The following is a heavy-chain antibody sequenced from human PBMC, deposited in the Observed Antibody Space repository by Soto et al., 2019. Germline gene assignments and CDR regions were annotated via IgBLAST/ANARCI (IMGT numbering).Heavy chain of an antibody. V-gene: IGHV4-34*01. CDR1: GGSFSGYY. J-gene: IGHJ4*02. CDR3: AREDVDY. D-gene: IGHD2-15*01. CDR2: INHSGST. Sequence: QVQLQQWGAGLLKPSETLSLTCAVYGGSFSGYYWCWIRQPPGKGLEWIGEINHSGSTNYNPSLKRCVIISVYTTKNQSSLKLSSVTAAASAVYYCAREDVDYWGQGTLVTVSS.